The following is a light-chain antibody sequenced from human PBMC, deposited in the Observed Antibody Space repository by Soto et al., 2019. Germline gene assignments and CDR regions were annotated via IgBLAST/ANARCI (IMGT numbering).Light chain of an antibody. J-gene: IGKJ1*01. Sequence: DIQLTPSPSFLSASVGDRVTITCRASQGISSYLAWYQQKPGKAPKLLIHAASTLQSGVPSRFSGSGSGTEFTLTISSLQPEDFATYYCQQLNNYPRTFGQGTKGDIK. CDR2: AAS. V-gene: IGKV1-9*01. CDR3: QQLNNYPRT. CDR1: QGISSY.